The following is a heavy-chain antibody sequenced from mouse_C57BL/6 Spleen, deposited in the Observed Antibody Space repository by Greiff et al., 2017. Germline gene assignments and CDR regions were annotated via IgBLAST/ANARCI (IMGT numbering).Heavy chain of an antibody. V-gene: IGHV6-3*01. J-gene: IGHJ3*01. CDR2: IRLKSDNYAT. Sequence: DVQLQESGGGLVQPGGSMKLSCVASGFTFSNYWMNWVRQSPEKGLEWVAQIRLKSDNYATHYAESVKGRFTISRDDSKSSVYLQMNNLRAEDTGIYYCTEGVPCAYWGQGTLVTVSA. CDR1: GFTFSNYW. CDR3: TEGVPCAY.